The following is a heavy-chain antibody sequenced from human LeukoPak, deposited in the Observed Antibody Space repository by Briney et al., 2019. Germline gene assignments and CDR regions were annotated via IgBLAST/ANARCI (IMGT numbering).Heavy chain of an antibody. CDR3: AREYSSSSKFAFDI. V-gene: IGHV4-39*07. J-gene: IGHJ3*02. CDR2: IYYSGST. D-gene: IGHD6-6*01. Sequence: SETLSLTCTVSGGSISSSSYYWGWIRQPPGKGLEWIGSIYYSGSTYYNPSLKSRVTISVDTSKNQFSLKLSSVTAADTAVYYCAREYSSSSKFAFDIWGQGTMVTVSS. CDR1: GGSISSSSYY.